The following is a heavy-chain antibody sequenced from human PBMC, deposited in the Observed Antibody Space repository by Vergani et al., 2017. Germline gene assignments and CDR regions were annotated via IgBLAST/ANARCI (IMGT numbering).Heavy chain of an antibody. CDR3: ATQWTCSGSYYNSPYYYYYMDV. V-gene: IGHV3-23*01. CDR1: GFTFSSYA. D-gene: IGHD3-10*02. J-gene: IGHJ6*03. CDR2: ISGSGGST. Sequence: EVQLLESGGGLVQPGGSLRLSCAASGFTFSSYAMSWVRQAPGKGLEWVSAISGSGGSTYYADSVKGRFTISRDNSKNTLYLQMNSLRAEDTAVYYCATQWTCSGSYYNSPYYYYYMDVWSKGTTVTVSS.